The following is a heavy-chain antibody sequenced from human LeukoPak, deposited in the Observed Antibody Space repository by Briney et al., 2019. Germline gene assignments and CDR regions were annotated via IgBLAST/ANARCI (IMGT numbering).Heavy chain of an antibody. CDR3: ASSRVVITSFDY. CDR1: GGSISIYY. V-gene: IGHV4-59*08. D-gene: IGHD3-22*01. Sequence: SETLSLTCTVSGGSISIYYWSWIRQPPGKGLEWIGYIYYSGSTNYNPSLKSRVTISVDTSKNQFSLKLSSVTAADTAVYYCASSRVVITSFDYWGQGTLVTVSS. CDR2: IYYSGST. J-gene: IGHJ4*02.